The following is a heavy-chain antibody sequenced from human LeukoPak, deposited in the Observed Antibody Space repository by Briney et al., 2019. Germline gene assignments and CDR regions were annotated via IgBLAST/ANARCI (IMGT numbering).Heavy chain of an antibody. Sequence: PGGSLRLSCAASGFTFSSYSMNWVRQAPGKGLEWVSSISSSSSYIYYADSVKGRFTISRDNAKNSLYLQMNSLRAEDTAVYYCARDATIVVVPAASDYWGQGTLVTVSS. V-gene: IGHV3-21*01. CDR3: ARDATIVVVPAASDY. CDR2: ISSSSSYI. CDR1: GFTFSSYS. J-gene: IGHJ4*02. D-gene: IGHD2-2*01.